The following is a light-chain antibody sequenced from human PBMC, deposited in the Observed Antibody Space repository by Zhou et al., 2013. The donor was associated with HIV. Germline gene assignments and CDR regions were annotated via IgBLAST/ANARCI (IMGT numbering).Light chain of an antibody. V-gene: IGKV3-20*01. CDR1: QSVSSY. J-gene: IGKJ4*01. Sequence: EIVLTQSPATLSLSPGDRATLSCRASQSVSSYLAWYQQKPGQAPRLLIHGAFSRAPGIPGRFTGSGSGTDFTLTIRRLEPEDFAVYFCQQYGDSPPTFGGGTKVEIK. CDR3: QQYGDSPPT. CDR2: GAF.